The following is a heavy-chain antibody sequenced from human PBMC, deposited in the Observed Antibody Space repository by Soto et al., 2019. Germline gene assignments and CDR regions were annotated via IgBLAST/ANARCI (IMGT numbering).Heavy chain of an antibody. Sequence: SLRLSCAASGFTFSSYAMHWVRQAPGKGLEWVAVISYDGSNKYYADSVKGRFPISRDNSKNTLYLQMNSLRGDDTAVYYCAKSAPYYPLDYWGQGTLVTVSS. D-gene: IGHD3-10*01. J-gene: IGHJ4*02. V-gene: IGHV3-30-3*02. CDR2: ISYDGSNK. CDR1: GFTFSSYA. CDR3: AKSAPYYPLDY.